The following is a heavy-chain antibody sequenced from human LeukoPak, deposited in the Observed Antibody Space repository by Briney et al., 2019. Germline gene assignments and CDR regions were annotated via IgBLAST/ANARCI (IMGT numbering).Heavy chain of an antibody. D-gene: IGHD2-8*02. J-gene: IGHJ6*02. CDR1: GGTFSSYA. CDR3: ASIGGVTDV. Sequence: GASVKVSCKASGGTFSSYAISWVRQAPGQGLEWMGRTIPILGIANYAQKFQGRVTITADKSTSTAYMELSSLRSEDTAVYYCASIGGVTDVWGQGTTVTVSS. CDR2: TIPILGIA. V-gene: IGHV1-69*04.